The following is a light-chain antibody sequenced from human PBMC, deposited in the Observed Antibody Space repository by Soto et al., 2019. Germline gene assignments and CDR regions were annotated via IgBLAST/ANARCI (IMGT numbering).Light chain of an antibody. CDR1: QSISSW. CDR3: QQYTSYSQT. Sequence: DIQMTQSPSTLSASVGDRVTITCRASQSISSWLAWYQQKPGKAPKLLIYKASSLESGVPSRFSGSGSGTKFTLTISSLQPYDFATYYCQQYTSYSQTFGQGTEV. J-gene: IGKJ1*01. CDR2: KAS. V-gene: IGKV1-5*03.